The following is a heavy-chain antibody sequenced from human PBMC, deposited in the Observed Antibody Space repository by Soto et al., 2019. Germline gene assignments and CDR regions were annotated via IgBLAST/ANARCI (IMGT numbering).Heavy chain of an antibody. D-gene: IGHD3-3*01. CDR1: GFTLSDHY. Sequence: GGSLRLSCAASGFTLSDHYVDWVRQAPWEGLEWVGRTRNKANSYRTEYAASVKGRFTISRDDSKNSLYLQMNSLKTEDTAVYYCARISYQYYYMDVWGKGTTVTVS. CDR2: TRNKANSYRT. V-gene: IGHV3-72*01. CDR3: ARISYQYYYMDV. J-gene: IGHJ6*03.